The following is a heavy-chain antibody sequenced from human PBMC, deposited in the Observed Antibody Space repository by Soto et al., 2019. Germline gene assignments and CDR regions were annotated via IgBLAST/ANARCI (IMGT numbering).Heavy chain of an antibody. CDR3: ARGGVFFFAAPTNPFDY. CDR2: MNPNSGNT. J-gene: IGHJ4*02. D-gene: IGHD3-10*01. V-gene: IGHV1-8*01. CDR1: GYTFTSYD. Sequence: QVQLVQSGAEVKKPGASVKVSCKASGYTFTSYDINWVRQATGQGLEWMGWMNPNSGNTGYAQKFQGRVTMTRNTSXSXCYMELSSLRSEDTAVYYCARGGVFFFAAPTNPFDYWGQGTLVTVSS.